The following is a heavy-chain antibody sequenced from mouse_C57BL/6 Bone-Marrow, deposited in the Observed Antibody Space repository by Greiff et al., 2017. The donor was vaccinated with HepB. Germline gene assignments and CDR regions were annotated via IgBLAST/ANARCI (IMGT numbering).Heavy chain of an antibody. D-gene: IGHD1-1*01. CDR3: AKKQYGSYYAMDY. V-gene: IGHV2-5*01. Sequence: VQLQQSGPGLVQPSQSLSITCTVSGFSFTSYGVHWVRQSPGKGLEWLGVIWSGGSTNYNAAFMSRLSITKDNSKSQVFFKMNSLQADDTAIYYSAKKQYGSYYAMDYWGQGTSVTVSS. CDR2: IWSGGST. J-gene: IGHJ4*01. CDR1: GFSFTSYG.